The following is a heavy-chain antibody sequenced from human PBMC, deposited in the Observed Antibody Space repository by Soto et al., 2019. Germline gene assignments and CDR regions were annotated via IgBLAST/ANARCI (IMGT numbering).Heavy chain of an antibody. D-gene: IGHD2-15*01. J-gene: IGHJ2*01. CDR1: GYTFTNYG. Sequence: QVQLVQSGSEVKKPGASVKVSCKASGYTFTNYGMSWVRQAPGQGLERMGWISAYNGNTNHAQNFQGRVTMTTDTSTNRAYMELRSLRSDDTAVYYCARCYCSVGSCYSCWHFDLWGRGALVTVSS. CDR2: ISAYNGNT. V-gene: IGHV1-18*01. CDR3: ARCYCSVGSCYSCWHFDL.